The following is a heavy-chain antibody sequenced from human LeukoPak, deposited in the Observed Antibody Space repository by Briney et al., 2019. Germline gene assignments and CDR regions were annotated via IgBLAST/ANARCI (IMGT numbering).Heavy chain of an antibody. CDR3: ARESLYYDSSGYYYSGDDY. CDR2: IESDGSGA. J-gene: IGHJ4*02. D-gene: IGHD3-22*01. Sequence: PGGSLRLSCAASGFTLRRHWMHWVRQAPGKGLVWVSHIESDGSGATYADSVKGRFTISRDNAKNSLYLQMNSLRAEDTAVYYCARESLYYDSSGYYYSGDDYWGQGTLVTVSS. CDR1: GFTLRRHW. V-gene: IGHV3-74*01.